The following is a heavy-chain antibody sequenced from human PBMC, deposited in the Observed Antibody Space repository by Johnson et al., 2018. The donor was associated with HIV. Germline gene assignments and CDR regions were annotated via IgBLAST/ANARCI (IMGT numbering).Heavy chain of an antibody. J-gene: IGHJ3*02. V-gene: IGHV3-7*01. CDR2: IKQDGSEE. CDR1: GFTFSSYW. CDR3: AKEQLLRAFDM. Sequence: VQLVESGGGLVQPGGSLRLSCAASGFTFSSYWMSWVRQAPGKGLEWVANIKQDGSEEYYADSVKGRFTISRDNSKNTLYLQMNILRAEDTAVYYCAKEQLLRAFDMWGQGTMVTVSS. D-gene: IGHD2-15*01.